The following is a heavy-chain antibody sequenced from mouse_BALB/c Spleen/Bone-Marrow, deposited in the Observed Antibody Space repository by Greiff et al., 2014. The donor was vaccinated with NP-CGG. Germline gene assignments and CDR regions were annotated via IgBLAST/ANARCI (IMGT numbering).Heavy chain of an antibody. CDR3: ARDGDYRYAWFAF. D-gene: IGHD2-14*01. CDR2: ISDGGNYT. CDR1: GFTFSDYF. Sequence: EVKLVESGGALVKPGGSLKLSCAASGFTFSDYFMYWVRQTPEKRLEWVATISDGGNYTCYPDSVKGRFTISRDNVKNNLHLQMNSLKSEDTAKYFCARDGDYRYAWFAFWGQGTLVTVSA. J-gene: IGHJ3*01. V-gene: IGHV5-4*02.